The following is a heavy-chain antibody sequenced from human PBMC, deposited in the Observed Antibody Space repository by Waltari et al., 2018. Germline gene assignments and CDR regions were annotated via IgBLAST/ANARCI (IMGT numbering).Heavy chain of an antibody. Sequence: VRLVESGGGLIHPGGSLRLSCAASGLSVSNNYMHWVRQAPGKGLEWVSVIYTSEMTYYSDAVKGRFTISRDISKNMVYLQMNNLRAEDTALYYCARDTTSRERAGDWGQGTLVTVSS. CDR1: GLSVSNNY. CDR2: IYTSEMT. V-gene: IGHV3-53*01. CDR3: ARDTTSRERAGD. D-gene: IGHD1-1*01. J-gene: IGHJ4*02.